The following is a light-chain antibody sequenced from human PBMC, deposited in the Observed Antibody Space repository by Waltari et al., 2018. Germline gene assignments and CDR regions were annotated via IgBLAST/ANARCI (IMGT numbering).Light chain of an antibody. J-gene: IGLJ2*01. Sequence: QSALTQPASVSGSPGQSITISCTGTRTDAGSYNLSSWYPQHPGKAPKLMIYEGSKRPSGVSNRFSGSKSGNTASLTISGLQAEDEADYYCCSYAGSHVVFGGGTKLTVL. V-gene: IGLV2-23*01. CDR2: EGS. CDR3: CSYAGSHVV. CDR1: RTDAGSYNL.